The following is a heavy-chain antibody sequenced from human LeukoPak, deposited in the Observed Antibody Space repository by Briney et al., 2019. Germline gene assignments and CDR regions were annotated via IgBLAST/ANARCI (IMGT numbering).Heavy chain of an antibody. CDR1: GYTFTDYA. V-gene: IGHV7-4-1*02. Sequence: ASVKVSCKASGYTFTDYAMSWVRQAPGQGLEWLGWINSKTGNPTYARGFTGRFVLSLDTSASTTYLQISSLKAEDTAVYYCARGRYYYYYMDVWGKGTTVTVSS. D-gene: IGHD1-14*01. J-gene: IGHJ6*03. CDR3: ARGRYYYYYMDV. CDR2: INSKTGNP.